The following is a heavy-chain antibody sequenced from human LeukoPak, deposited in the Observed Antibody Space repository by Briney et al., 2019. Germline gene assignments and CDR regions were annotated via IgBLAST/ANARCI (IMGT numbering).Heavy chain of an antibody. V-gene: IGHV3-30-3*01. CDR2: ISCDGSNK. Sequence: GGSLRLSCAASGFTFSSYAMHWVRQAPGKALEWVAVISCDGSNKYYADSVKGRFTISRDNSKNTLYLQMNSLRAEATAVYYCARDQYSSSWYGSFDYWGQGTLVTVSS. D-gene: IGHD6-13*01. CDR1: GFTFSSYA. J-gene: IGHJ4*02. CDR3: ARDQYSSSWYGSFDY.